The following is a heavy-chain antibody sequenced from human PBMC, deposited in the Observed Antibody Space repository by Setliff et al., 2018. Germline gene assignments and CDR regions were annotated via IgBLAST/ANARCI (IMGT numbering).Heavy chain of an antibody. D-gene: IGHD3-9*01. CDR1: GFTFSSYW. J-gene: IGHJ4*02. CDR2: IKQDGSEK. Sequence: GGSLRLSCAASGFTFSSYWMSWVRQAPGKGLEWVANIKQDGSEKYYVDSVKGRFTISRDNAKNSLYLQMNSLRAEDTAVYYCARDGGEYWGQGTLVTVSSGKPDILTGLFDYWGQGTLVTVSS. CDR3: ARDGGEYWGQGTLVTVSSGKPDILTGLFDY. V-gene: IGHV3-7*01.